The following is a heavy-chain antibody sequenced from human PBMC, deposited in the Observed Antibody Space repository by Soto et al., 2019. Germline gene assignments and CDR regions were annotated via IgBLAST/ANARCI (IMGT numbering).Heavy chain of an antibody. Sequence: QVQLQETGPGLVKPSQNLSLTCTVSGGSISSGDYYWTWIRQPPGKGLEWIGYIYYSGSTYYNPSLKSRVTISGDASKNQFSLKLSSVTAADTAVYYGARDVSRYYGMDVWGHGTTFTASS. V-gene: IGHV4-30-4*01. CDR1: GGSISSGDYY. CDR2: IYYSGST. CDR3: ARDVSRYYGMDV. J-gene: IGHJ6*02.